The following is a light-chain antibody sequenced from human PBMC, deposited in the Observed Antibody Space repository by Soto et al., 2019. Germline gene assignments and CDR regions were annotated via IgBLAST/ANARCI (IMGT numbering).Light chain of an antibody. CDR3: QHRYTWPGT. Sequence: EIVLIQSPATLSLSPGERATLSCRASQSVSSWLAWFQQKPGQAPRLLIYDASNRATGIPARFSGSGSGTDFILTISSLEPEDFAVYYCQHRYTWPGTFGQGTKLEIK. J-gene: IGKJ2*01. V-gene: IGKV3-11*01. CDR2: DAS. CDR1: QSVSSW.